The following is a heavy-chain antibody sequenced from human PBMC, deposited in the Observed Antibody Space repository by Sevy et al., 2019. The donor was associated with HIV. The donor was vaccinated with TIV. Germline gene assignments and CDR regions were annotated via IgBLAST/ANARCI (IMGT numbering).Heavy chain of an antibody. V-gene: IGHV4-61*02. CDR2: IYTSGST. CDR1: GGSISRGSYY. CDR3: ARDSIFGVDV. Sequence: SESLSLTCTVSGGSISRGSYYWSWIRQPAGKGLEWIGRIYTSGSTNYNPSLKSRVTMSVDTSKNQFSLKLSSLTAADTAVYYYARDSIFGVDVWGQGTTVTVSS. D-gene: IGHD3-3*01. J-gene: IGHJ6*02.